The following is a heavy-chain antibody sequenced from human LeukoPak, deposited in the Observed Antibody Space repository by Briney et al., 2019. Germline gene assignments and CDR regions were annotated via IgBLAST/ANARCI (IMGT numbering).Heavy chain of an antibody. V-gene: IGHV4-39*07. D-gene: IGHD2-8*02. CDR3: ARTRGGVLVRRYFQH. CDR2: INHSGST. Sequence: SETLSLTCTVSGGSISSSSYYWSWIRQPPGKGLEWIGEINHSGSTNYNPSLKSRVTISVDTSKNQFSLKLSSVTAADTAVYYCARTRGGVLVRRYFQHWGQGTLVTVSS. CDR1: GGSISSSSYY. J-gene: IGHJ1*01.